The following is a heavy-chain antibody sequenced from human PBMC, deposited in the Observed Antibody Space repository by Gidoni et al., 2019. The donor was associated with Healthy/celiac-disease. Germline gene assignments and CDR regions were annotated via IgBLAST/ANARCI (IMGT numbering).Heavy chain of an antibody. J-gene: IGHJ4*02. V-gene: IGHV4-59*01. CDR3: AREPY. CDR1: GGSISSYY. Sequence: QVQLQESGPGLVKPSETLSLTCTVSGGSISSYYWSWIRQPPGKGLEWIGYIYYSGSTNYNPSLKSRVTISVDTSKNQFSLKLSSVTAADTAVYYYAREPYWGQGTLVTVSS. CDR2: IYYSGST.